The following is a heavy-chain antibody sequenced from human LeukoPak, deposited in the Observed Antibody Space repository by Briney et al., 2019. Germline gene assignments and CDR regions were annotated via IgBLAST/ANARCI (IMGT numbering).Heavy chain of an antibody. D-gene: IGHD3-3*01. Sequence: SETLSLTCAVYGGSFSGYYWSWIRQPPGKGLEWIGEINHSGSTNYNPSLKSRVTILVDTSKNQFSLKLSSVTAADTAVYYCAGKYYDFWSGSDYWGQGTLVTVSS. V-gene: IGHV4-34*01. CDR1: GGSFSGYY. CDR2: INHSGST. J-gene: IGHJ4*02. CDR3: AGKYYDFWSGSDY.